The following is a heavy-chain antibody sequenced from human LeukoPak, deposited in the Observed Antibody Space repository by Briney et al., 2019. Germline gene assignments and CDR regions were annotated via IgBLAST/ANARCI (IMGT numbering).Heavy chain of an antibody. CDR2: IYSGGST. V-gene: IGHV3-53*01. J-gene: IGHJ6*02. CDR1: GFTVSSNY. D-gene: IGHD6-13*01. Sequence: PGGSLRLSCAASGFTVSSNYMSWVRQAPGKGLEWVSVIYSGGSTYYADSVKGRFTISRDNSKNTLYLQMNSLRAEDTAVYYCARDTRYSSSWHLSYYYYGMDVWGQGTTVTVSS. CDR3: ARDTRYSSSWHLSYYYYGMDV.